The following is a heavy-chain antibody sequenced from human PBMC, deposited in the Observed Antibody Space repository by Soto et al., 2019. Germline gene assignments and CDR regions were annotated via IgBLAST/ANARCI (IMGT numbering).Heavy chain of an antibody. CDR1: GGTISSYY. CDR2: MYYSGST. CDR3: ASLKAVAARPGRHYYYYYMDV. V-gene: IGHV4-59*08. J-gene: IGHJ6*03. D-gene: IGHD6-6*01. Sequence: AETLYLTCTVSGGTISSYYWSWIRQPTGKGLEWSGYMYYSGSTNYNPSLKSRVTISVDTSKNQFSLKLSSVTAADTAVYYCASLKAVAARPGRHYYYYYMDVWGKGTTVTVSS.